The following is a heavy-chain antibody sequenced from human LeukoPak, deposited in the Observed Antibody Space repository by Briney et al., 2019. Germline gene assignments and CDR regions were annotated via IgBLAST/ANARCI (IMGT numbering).Heavy chain of an antibody. Sequence: PGGSLRLSCVASGFSFSSYCMTWVRQAPGKGLEWVANIRQDGREKDYVDSVKGRFTISRDNAKNSLYLQMNSLRAEDTAVYYCANEEIDYGSAFDIWGQGTMVTVSS. J-gene: IGHJ3*02. D-gene: IGHD4-17*01. CDR3: ANEEIDYGSAFDI. CDR1: GFSFSSYC. CDR2: IRQDGREK. V-gene: IGHV3-7*01.